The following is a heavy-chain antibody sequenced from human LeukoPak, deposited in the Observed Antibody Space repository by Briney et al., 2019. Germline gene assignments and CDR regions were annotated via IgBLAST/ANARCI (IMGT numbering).Heavy chain of an antibody. V-gene: IGHV3-74*01. Sequence: GGSLRLSCAASGFTFSSYWMHWVCQAPGKGLVWVSRITGDGSGANYADSVKGRFTISRDNAKNTLYLQMNSLRAEDTAVYYCARFAVTTAGDYWGQGTLVTVSS. J-gene: IGHJ4*02. CDR1: GFTFSSYW. D-gene: IGHD1-1*01. CDR2: ITGDGSGA. CDR3: ARFAVTTAGDY.